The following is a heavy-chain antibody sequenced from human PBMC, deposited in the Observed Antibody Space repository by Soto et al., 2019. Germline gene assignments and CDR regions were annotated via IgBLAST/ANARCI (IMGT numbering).Heavy chain of an antibody. D-gene: IGHD3-10*02. J-gene: IGHJ4*02. Sequence: QVQLVQSGVEVKKPGASVKVSCKASGYTFTNYGITWVRQAPGQGLEWLGWISAYNGNTNYAQKFQGRVTMTTDPSTSTAYMDLGGQSYDDTAVYYGARGGRCAGADTDYRGQGTLLTVSS. CDR2: ISAYNGNT. V-gene: IGHV1-18*01. CDR3: ARGGRCAGADTDY. CDR1: GYTFTNYG.